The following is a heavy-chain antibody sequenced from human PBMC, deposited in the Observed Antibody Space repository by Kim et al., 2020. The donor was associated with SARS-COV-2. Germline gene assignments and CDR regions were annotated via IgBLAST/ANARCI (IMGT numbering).Heavy chain of an antibody. CDR3: AKCGPAPSIVAAAYYYNSMDV. CDR1: GFIFSNSA. Sequence: GGSLRLSCAASGFIFSNSAMTWVRQAPGKGLEWVSLISGSGDYTYYADYVKGRFTISRDNSKNTLYLQMNSLRAEDTAIYYCAKCGPAPSIVAAAYYYNSMDVWGQGTTVTVSS. CDR2: ISGSGDYT. J-gene: IGHJ6*02. D-gene: IGHD6-13*01. V-gene: IGHV3-23*01.